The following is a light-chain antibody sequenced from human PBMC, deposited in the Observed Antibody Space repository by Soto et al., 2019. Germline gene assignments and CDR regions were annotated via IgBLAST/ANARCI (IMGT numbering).Light chain of an antibody. Sequence: QSALTQPRSVSGSPGQSLTISCTGTSSDVGGYNYVSWYQQHPGKVPKLMIYDVTKRPSGVPDRFSGSKSGNTASLTISGLQAEDEADYYCCSHAGSYTYGFGTGTKLTVL. CDR2: DVT. CDR3: CSHAGSYTYG. CDR1: SSDVGGYNY. J-gene: IGLJ1*01. V-gene: IGLV2-11*01.